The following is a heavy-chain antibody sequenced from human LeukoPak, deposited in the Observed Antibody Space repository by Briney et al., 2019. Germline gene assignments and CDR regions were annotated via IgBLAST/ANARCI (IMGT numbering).Heavy chain of an antibody. V-gene: IGHV4-31*03. J-gene: IGHJ5*02. CDR2: VSYSGST. CDR3: ARDPRGDITGTTFDR. Sequence: SETLSLTCTLSGGSITSGRYYWTWIRQHPQRGLEWIGYVSYSGSTNYNSSLKSRLTISADTPKNQFYLRLTSVTAADTAVYYCARDPRGDITGTTFDRWGQGTLVTVSS. CDR1: GGSITSGRYY. D-gene: IGHD1-20*01.